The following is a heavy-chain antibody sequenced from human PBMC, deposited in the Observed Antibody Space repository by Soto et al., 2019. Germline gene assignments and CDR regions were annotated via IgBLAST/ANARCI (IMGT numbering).Heavy chain of an antibody. CDR1: GFTFSSYA. D-gene: IGHD3-9*01. V-gene: IGHV3-23*01. CDR3: AKAPSPRYDILTGYYLY. Sequence: GSLRLSCAASGFTFSSYAMSWVRQAPGKGLEWVSAISGSGGSTYYADSVKGRFTISRDNSKNTLYLQMNSLRAEDTAVYYCAKAPSPRYDILTGYYLYWGQGTLVTVSS. J-gene: IGHJ4*02. CDR2: ISGSGGST.